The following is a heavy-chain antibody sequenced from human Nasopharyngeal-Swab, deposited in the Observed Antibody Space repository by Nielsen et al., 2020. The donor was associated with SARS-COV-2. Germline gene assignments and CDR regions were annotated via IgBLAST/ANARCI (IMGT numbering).Heavy chain of an antibody. CDR3: ARVYSRSFEY. Sequence: ASVKVSCKASGYTFTSYGISWVRQAPGQGLEWMGRINPNSGGTNYAQKFQGRVTMTRDTSISTAYMELSRLRSDDTAVYYCARVYSRSFEYWGQGTQVTVSS. V-gene: IGHV1-2*06. CDR1: GYTFTSYG. J-gene: IGHJ4*02. D-gene: IGHD6-6*01. CDR2: INPNSGGT.